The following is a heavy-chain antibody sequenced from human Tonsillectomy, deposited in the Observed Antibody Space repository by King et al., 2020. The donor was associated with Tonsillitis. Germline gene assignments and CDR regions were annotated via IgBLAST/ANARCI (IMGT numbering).Heavy chain of an antibody. V-gene: IGHV4-59*08. CDR1: GGSISSYY. D-gene: IGHD1-26*01. CDR2: IYYSGST. CDR3: ARHSSKGGSYPY. Sequence: QLQESGPGLVKPSETLSLTCTVSGGSISSYYWSWLRQPPGKGLEWIGYIYYSGSTNYNPSLKSRVTISVDTSKNQFSLKLSSVTAAGTAVYYCARHSSKGGSYPYWGQGTLVTVSS. J-gene: IGHJ4*02.